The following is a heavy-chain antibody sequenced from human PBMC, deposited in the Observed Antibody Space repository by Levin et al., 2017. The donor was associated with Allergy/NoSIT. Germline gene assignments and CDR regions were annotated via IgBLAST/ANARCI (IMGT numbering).Heavy chain of an antibody. CDR2: ISGSGGST. V-gene: IGHV3-23*01. CDR3: AKDPQPFDYGDYRKGLDY. CDR1: GFTFSSYA. Sequence: GESLKISCAASGFTFSSYAMSWVRQAPGKGLEWVSAISGSGGSTYYADSVKGRFTISRDNSKNTLYLQMNSLRAEDTAVYYCAKDPQPFDYGDYRKGLDYWGQGTLVTVSS. D-gene: IGHD4-17*01. J-gene: IGHJ4*02.